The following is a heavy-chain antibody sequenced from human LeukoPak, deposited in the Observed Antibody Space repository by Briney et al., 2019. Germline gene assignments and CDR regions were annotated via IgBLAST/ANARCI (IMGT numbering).Heavy chain of an antibody. CDR1: GYSISSGYY. D-gene: IGHD3-22*01. Sequence: SETLSLTCTVSGYSISSGYYWGWIRQPPGKGLEWIGSIYHSGSTNYNPSLKSRVTISVDTSKNQFSLKLSSVTAADTAVYYCARRSAYYYDSSGYFGYWGQGTLVTVSS. J-gene: IGHJ4*02. CDR2: IYHSGST. V-gene: IGHV4-38-2*02. CDR3: ARRSAYYYDSSGYFGY.